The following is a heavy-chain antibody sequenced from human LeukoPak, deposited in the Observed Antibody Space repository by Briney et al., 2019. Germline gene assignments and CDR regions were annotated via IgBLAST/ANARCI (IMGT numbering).Heavy chain of an antibody. V-gene: IGHV4-39*07. J-gene: IGHJ4*02. Sequence: PSETLSLTCTVSGGSISSSSYYWGWLRQPPGKGLEWIGSIYYSGSTYYNPSLKSRVTISEDTSKNQFSLKLSSVTAADTAVYYCARVYSSSYRPFDYWGQGTLVTVSS. D-gene: IGHD6-13*01. CDR2: IYYSGST. CDR1: GGSISSSSYY. CDR3: ARVYSSSYRPFDY.